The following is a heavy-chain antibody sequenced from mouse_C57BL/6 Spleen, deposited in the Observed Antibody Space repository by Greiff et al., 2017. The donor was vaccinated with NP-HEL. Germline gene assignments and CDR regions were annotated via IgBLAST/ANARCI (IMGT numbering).Heavy chain of an antibody. CDR1: GFTFTDYY. J-gene: IGHJ2*01. CDR3: ARYGYYFDY. Sequence: EVKLVDSGGGLVQPGGSLSLSCAASGFTFTDYYMSWVRQPPGKALEWLGFIRNKANGYTTEYSASVKGRFTISRDNSQSILYLQMNALRAEDSATYYCARYGYYFDYWGQGTTLTVSS. V-gene: IGHV7-3*01. CDR2: IRNKANGYTT.